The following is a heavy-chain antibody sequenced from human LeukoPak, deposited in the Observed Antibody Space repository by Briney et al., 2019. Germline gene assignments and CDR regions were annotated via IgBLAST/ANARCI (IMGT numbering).Heavy chain of an antibody. Sequence: GSLRLSCAASGFTFSNYNMNWVRQTPGKGLEWVSSITRGSIYTFYADSVKGRFTISRDNAKNSLYLQMNSLRGEDTALYYCARGGLIQRHAFDIWGQGTMVTVSS. D-gene: IGHD1-1*01. J-gene: IGHJ3*02. CDR3: ARGGLIQRHAFDI. CDR1: GFTFSNYN. V-gene: IGHV3-21*04. CDR2: ITRGSIYT.